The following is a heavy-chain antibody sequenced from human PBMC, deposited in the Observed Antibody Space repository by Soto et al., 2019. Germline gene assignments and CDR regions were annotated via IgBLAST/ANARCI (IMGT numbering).Heavy chain of an antibody. CDR2: ISGSGGST. D-gene: IGHD4-4*01. V-gene: IGHV3-23*01. J-gene: IGHJ6*02. CDR1: GFTFSSYA. Sequence: PGGSLRLCCAASGFTFSSYAMSWVRQAPGKGLEWVSAISGSGGSTYYADSVKGRFTISRDNSKNTLYLQMNSLRAEDTAVYYCAKSTVTNYYYYGMDVWGQGTTVTVSS. CDR3: AKSTVTNYYYYGMDV.